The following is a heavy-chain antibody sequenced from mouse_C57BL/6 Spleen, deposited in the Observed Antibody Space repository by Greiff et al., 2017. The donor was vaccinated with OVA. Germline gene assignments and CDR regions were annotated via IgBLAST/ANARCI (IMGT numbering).Heavy chain of an antibody. CDR3: ARSYGSSYWYFDV. Sequence: EVQLQQSGPGMVKPSQSLSLTCTVTGYSITSGYDWHWIRHFPGNKLEWMGYISYSGSTNYNPSLKSRISITHDTSKNHFFLKLNSVTTEDTATYYCARSYGSSYWYFDVWGTGTTVTVSS. CDR1: GYSITSGYD. J-gene: IGHJ1*03. CDR2: ISYSGST. V-gene: IGHV3-1*01. D-gene: IGHD1-1*01.